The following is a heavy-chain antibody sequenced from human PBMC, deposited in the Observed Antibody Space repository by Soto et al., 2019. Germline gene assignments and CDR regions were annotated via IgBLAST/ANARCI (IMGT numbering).Heavy chain of an antibody. V-gene: IGHV4-59*01. J-gene: IGHJ4*02. CDR3: ARGLRYFDY. Sequence: QVQLQESGPGLVKPSETLSLTCTVSGASFISSYWSWIRQPPGKGLEWIGYIYYSGSTNYNPSLKSRVTISVDTSKNQFSLKLGSVTAADTAVYYCARGLRYFDYWGQGTLVTVSS. CDR1: GASFISSY. CDR2: IYYSGST. D-gene: IGHD4-17*01.